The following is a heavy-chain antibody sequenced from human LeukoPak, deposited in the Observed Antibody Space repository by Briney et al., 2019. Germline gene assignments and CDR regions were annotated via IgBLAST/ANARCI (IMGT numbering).Heavy chain of an antibody. CDR3: TRLRGTGFDY. CDR1: GGSISRSNNY. V-gene: IGHV4-39*01. CDR2: IYYSGST. D-gene: IGHD3-10*01. J-gene: IGHJ4*02. Sequence: SETLSLTCTVSGGSISRSNNYWGWIRQPPGKGLEWIGSIYYSGSTYYNPSLKSRVTISVDTSKNQFSLKLSSVTAADTAVNYCTRLRGTGFDYWGQGTLVTVSS.